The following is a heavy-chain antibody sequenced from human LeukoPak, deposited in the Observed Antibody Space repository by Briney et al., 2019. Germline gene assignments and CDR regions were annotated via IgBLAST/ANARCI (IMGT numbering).Heavy chain of an antibody. D-gene: IGHD2-8*02. V-gene: IGHV1-69*05. CDR2: IIPIFGTA. Sequence: SVKVSCKASGGTFSSYAISWVRQAPGQGLEWMGRIIPIFGTANYAQKFQGRVTITTDESTSTAYMELSSLRSEDTAVYYCARGKYQISIFCTRGKCYPGAFDIWAEGQWPPSLQ. CDR3: ARGKYQISIFCTRGKCYPGAFDI. CDR1: GGTFSSYA. J-gene: IGHJ3*02.